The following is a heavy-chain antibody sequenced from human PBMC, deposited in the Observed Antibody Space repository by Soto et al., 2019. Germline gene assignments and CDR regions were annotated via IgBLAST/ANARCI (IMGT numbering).Heavy chain of an antibody. J-gene: IGHJ4*02. CDR1: GFTFSNAW. CDR3: TTHFPNYGDYDPDY. D-gene: IGHD4-17*01. V-gene: IGHV3-15*01. CDR2: IKSKTDGGTT. Sequence: GGSLRLSCAASGFTFSNAWMSWVRQAPGKGLEWVGRIKSKTDGGTTDYAAPVKGRFTISRDDSKNTLYLQMNSLKTEDTAVYYCTTHFPNYGDYDPDYWGQGTLVTVSS.